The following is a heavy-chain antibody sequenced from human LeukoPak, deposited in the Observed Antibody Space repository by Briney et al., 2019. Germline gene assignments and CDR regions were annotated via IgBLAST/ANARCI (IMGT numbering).Heavy chain of an antibody. CDR3: ARETDFWRTLDY. Sequence: SETLSLTCTVSGGSISSYYWSWIRQPPGGGLEWIGYIYYSGSTNYNPSLKSRVTISVDTSKNQFSLSLSSVTAADTAVYYCARETDFWRTLDYWGQGTLVTVSS. V-gene: IGHV4-59*01. J-gene: IGHJ4*02. CDR2: IYYSGST. CDR1: GGSISSYY. D-gene: IGHD3-3*01.